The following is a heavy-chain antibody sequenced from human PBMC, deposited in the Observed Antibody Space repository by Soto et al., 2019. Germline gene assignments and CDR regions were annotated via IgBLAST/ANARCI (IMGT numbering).Heavy chain of an antibody. J-gene: IGHJ4*01. CDR2: IWYDGSNK. D-gene: IGHD3-10*01. Sequence: PGGSLRLSCAASGFTFSSYGMHWVRQAPGKGLEWVAVIWYDGSNKYYADSVKGRFTIARDNYKNMLYLQMNSLRAEDTAVYYCAKDRRITMVRGVLRAFDSWGQGNLVTVSS. CDR1: GFTFSSYG. CDR3: AKDRRITMVRGVLRAFDS. V-gene: IGHV3-33*06.